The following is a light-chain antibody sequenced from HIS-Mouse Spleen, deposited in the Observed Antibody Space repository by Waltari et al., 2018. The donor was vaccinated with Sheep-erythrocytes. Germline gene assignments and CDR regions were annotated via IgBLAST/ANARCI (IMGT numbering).Light chain of an antibody. Sequence: QSALTQPRSVSGSPGQSVTISCTGTSSDVGGYNYVSWYQQHPGKAPKLMIYEVSTRPAGGPDRCSGSKSGNTASLTVSGLQAEDEADYCCSSYAGSNNYVFGTGTKVTVL. CDR2: EVS. CDR1: SSDVGGYNY. CDR3: SSYAGSNNYV. V-gene: IGLV2-8*01. J-gene: IGLJ1*01.